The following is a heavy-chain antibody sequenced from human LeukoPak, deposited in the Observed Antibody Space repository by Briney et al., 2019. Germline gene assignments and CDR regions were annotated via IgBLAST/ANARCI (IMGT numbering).Heavy chain of an antibody. J-gene: IGHJ5*02. Sequence: SETLSLTCAVYGGSFSGYYWSWIRQPPGKGLGWIGEINHSGSTNHNPSLKSRVTISVDTSKNQFSLKLSSVTAEDTAVYYCARTGGYSQLFDPWGQGTLVTVSS. CDR2: INHSGST. CDR3: ARTGGYSQLFDP. D-gene: IGHD5-18*01. CDR1: GGSFSGYY. V-gene: IGHV4-34*01.